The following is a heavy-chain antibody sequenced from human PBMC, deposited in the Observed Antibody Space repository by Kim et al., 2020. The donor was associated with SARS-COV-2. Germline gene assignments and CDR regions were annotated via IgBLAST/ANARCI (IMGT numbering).Heavy chain of an antibody. V-gene: IGHV3-21*01. D-gene: IGHD4-17*01. CDR3: ARHMHGNYGPFDY. J-gene: IGHJ4*02. Sequence: YYEDAVGGRSTTSRDNANNSLSLQMNTLGAEDAAVYCCARHMHGNYGPFDYWGQGTLVTVSS.